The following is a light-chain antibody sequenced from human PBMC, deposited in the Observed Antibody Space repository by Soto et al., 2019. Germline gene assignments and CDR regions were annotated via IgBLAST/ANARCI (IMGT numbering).Light chain of an antibody. V-gene: IGLV3-1*01. Sequence: SYELTQPPSVSVSPGQTASITCSGDKLGNKYACWYQQKPGQSPVLVIYQDIKRPSGIPERFSGSNSGNTATLTISGTQAMEEADYYCQAWDSSTVVFGGGTKVTVL. CDR1: KLGNKY. J-gene: IGLJ2*01. CDR3: QAWDSSTVV. CDR2: QDI.